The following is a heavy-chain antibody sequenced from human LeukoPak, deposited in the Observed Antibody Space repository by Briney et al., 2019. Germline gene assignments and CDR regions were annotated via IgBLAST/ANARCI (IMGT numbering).Heavy chain of an antibody. Sequence: GGSLRLSCTASGFTFSNHSITWVRQAPGKGREWVATIGGRRGGIFYADSVEGRFTISRDNSKNTLYLQMNSLRAEDTAVYYCARDPGYIAARYLDYWGQGTLVTVSS. CDR3: ARDPGYIAARYLDY. D-gene: IGHD6-6*01. J-gene: IGHJ4*02. CDR1: GFTFSNHS. V-gene: IGHV3-23*01. CDR2: IGGRRGGI.